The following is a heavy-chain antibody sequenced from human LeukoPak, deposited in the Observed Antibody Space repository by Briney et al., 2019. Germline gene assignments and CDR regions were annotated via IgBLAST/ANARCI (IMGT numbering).Heavy chain of an antibody. Sequence: PGGSLRLSCAASGFTFSSYAMSWVRQAPGKGLEWVSAISGSGGSTYYADSVKGRFTISRDNSKNTLYLQMNSLRAEDTAVYYCAKDLVPGRDGYRAGAFDIWGQGTMVTVSS. CDR2: ISGSGGST. CDR1: GFTFSSYA. D-gene: IGHD5-12*01. CDR3: AKDLVPGRDGYRAGAFDI. V-gene: IGHV3-23*01. J-gene: IGHJ3*02.